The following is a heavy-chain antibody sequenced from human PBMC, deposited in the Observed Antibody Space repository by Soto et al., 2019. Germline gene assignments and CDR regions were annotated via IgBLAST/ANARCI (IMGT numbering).Heavy chain of an antibody. J-gene: IGHJ4*02. D-gene: IGHD2-15*01. CDR1: GFTFGSYG. CDR3: AKDLYRFCCGGSCYPLPWSYFDY. Sequence: PGGSLRLSCTASGFTFGSYGMSWVRQAPGRGLEWVSAIRGGGDVTYYADSVRGRFTISRDNSKNTLYLQMSNLRAEDTAIYYCAKDLYRFCCGGSCYPLPWSYFDYWGQGTLVTVSS. CDR2: IRGGGDVT. V-gene: IGHV3-23*01.